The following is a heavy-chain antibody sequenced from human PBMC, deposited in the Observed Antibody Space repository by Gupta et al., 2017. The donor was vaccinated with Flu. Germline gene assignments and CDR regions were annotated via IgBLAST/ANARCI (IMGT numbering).Heavy chain of an antibody. J-gene: IGHJ3*02. D-gene: IGHD1-1*01. Sequence: WVRQAPGRGLEWISSISRISRFTFYADSVKGRFSVSRDNARNSVYLQMNSLRADDTAVYYCAKNRASGTTKGSFDIWGQGTKVTVSA. CDR3: AKNRASGTTKGSFDI. V-gene: IGHV3-21*06. CDR2: ISRISRFT.